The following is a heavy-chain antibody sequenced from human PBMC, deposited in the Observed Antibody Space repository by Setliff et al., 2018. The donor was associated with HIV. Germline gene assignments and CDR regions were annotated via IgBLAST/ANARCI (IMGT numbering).Heavy chain of an antibody. CDR1: GYTFTTYG. CDR3: SRSGVPPYYYYGMDV. J-gene: IGHJ6*02. Sequence: ASVKVSCKASGYTFTTYGVNWVRQAPGQGLEWMGWINSYNGNTKVAQKFQGRVTMTTDTSTTTAFMELRSLKADDTGIYYCSRSGVPPYYYYGMDVWGQGTTVTVSS. CDR2: INSYNGNT. D-gene: IGHD3-10*01. V-gene: IGHV1-18*04.